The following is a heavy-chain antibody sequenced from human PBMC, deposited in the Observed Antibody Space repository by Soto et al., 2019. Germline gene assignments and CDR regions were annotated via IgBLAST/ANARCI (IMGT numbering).Heavy chain of an antibody. J-gene: IGHJ4*02. Sequence: ASVKGSCKPSGYTFTGHHMHWVRQAPGQGLEWLGWFNPNSGGKIYAQKFQGRVTMTRDTSITTAYMELSRLRSEDTAVYYCARAPSLGSSAFDYWGQGTLVT. V-gene: IGHV1-2*02. CDR2: FNPNSGGK. D-gene: IGHD6-25*01. CDR3: ARAPSLGSSAFDY. CDR1: GYTFTGHH.